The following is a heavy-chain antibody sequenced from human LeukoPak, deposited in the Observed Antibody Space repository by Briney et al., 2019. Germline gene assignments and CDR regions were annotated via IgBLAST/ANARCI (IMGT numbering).Heavy chain of an antibody. CDR3: ARAPACSTTSCYPNLFDV. CDR1: GFTFDYYW. CDR2: IHSDGSST. D-gene: IGHD2-2*01. Sequence: PGGSLRLSCAASGFTFDYYWMHWVRQTPGRGLVWVARIHSDGSSTTYADSVKGRFTISRDNAKNSLYLQMNSLRDEDTAVYYCARAPACSTTSCYPNLFDVWGQGTLVTVSS. J-gene: IGHJ4*02. V-gene: IGHV3-74*01.